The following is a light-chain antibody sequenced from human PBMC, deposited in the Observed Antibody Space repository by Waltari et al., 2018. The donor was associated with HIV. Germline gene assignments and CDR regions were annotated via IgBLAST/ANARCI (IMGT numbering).Light chain of an antibody. CDR3: LLSDGGTRPVI. Sequence: QAVVPPEPPLTLFPRGTVALTSSSGGAPVNSAAYPYWYQQKPAPAPRPLIYDTSSRQSWTPTRFSGSLRGGKAALILSGALPEDEAEYYCLLSDGGTRPVIFGGGTKLTVL. CDR1: GAPVNSAAY. CDR2: DTS. J-gene: IGLJ2*01. V-gene: IGLV7-46*01.